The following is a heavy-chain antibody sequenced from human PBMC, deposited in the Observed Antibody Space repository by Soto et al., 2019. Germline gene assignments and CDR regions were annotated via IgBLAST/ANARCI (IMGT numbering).Heavy chain of an antibody. V-gene: IGHV4-59*01. Sequence: QVQLQESGPGLVKPSETLSLTCTVSGGSIISGYWSWIRQPPGKGLEWIGYISYSGNTNYNPSLKSRVTMSVDTPKNQFSLRLSSVTTADTAVYYCAGRRGYAGSPIDYWGQGTLVTVSS. CDR3: AGRRGYAGSPIDY. J-gene: IGHJ4*02. D-gene: IGHD2-15*01. CDR1: GGSIISGY. CDR2: ISYSGNT.